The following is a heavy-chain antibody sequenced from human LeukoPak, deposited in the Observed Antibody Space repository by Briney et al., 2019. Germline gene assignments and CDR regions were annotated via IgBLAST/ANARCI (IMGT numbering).Heavy chain of an antibody. CDR1: GFTFRSYS. Sequence: GGSLRLSCAASGFTFRSYSMNWVRQAPGKVLEWVSSISSGGGYTYYADSVKGRFTISRDNAKNSLYLQMNSLRAEDTAVYYCARNPLISGYYYYYMDVWGKGTTVTVSS. V-gene: IGHV3-21*06. CDR3: ARNPLISGYYYYYMDV. D-gene: IGHD3-16*01. J-gene: IGHJ6*03. CDR2: ISSGGGYT.